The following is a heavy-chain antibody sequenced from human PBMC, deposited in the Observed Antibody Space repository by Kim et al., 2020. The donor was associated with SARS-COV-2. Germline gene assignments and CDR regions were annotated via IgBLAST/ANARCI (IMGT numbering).Heavy chain of an antibody. CDR2: INNDGTVM. Sequence: GGSLRLSCAASGFTFSDYTMDWVRQAPGRGLEWVSYINNDGTVMYYGDSVKGRFTISRDNSENSLFPQMNSLRDDDTDVYYCARGYCSSSRCYAGPDYWGQGTLVTVST. CDR3: ARGYCSSSRCYAGPDY. CDR1: GFTFSDYT. J-gene: IGHJ4*02. D-gene: IGHD2-2*01. V-gene: IGHV3-48*02.